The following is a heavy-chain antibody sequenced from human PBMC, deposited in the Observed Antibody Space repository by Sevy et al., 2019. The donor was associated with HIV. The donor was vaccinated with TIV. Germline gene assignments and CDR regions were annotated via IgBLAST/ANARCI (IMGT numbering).Heavy chain of an antibody. V-gene: IGHV3-30*18. Sequence: GGSLRLSCAASGFTFSSYGMHWVRQAPGKGLEWVAVISYDGSNKYYADSVKGRFTISRDNSKNTLYLQMNSLRAEDTAVYYCAKSPRWNGGDYFDYRGQGTLVTVSS. CDR1: GFTFSSYG. CDR2: ISYDGSNK. J-gene: IGHJ4*02. D-gene: IGHD1-1*01. CDR3: AKSPRWNGGDYFDY.